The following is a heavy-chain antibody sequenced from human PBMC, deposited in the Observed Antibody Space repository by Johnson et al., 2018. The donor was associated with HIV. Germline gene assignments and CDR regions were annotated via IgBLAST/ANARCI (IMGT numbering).Heavy chain of an antibody. CDR1: GFTVSSNY. D-gene: IGHD6-13*01. V-gene: IGHV3-66*01. J-gene: IGHJ3*01. CDR2: IYSGGST. Sequence: MQLVESGGGLVQPGGSLRLSCAASGFTVSSNYMTWVRQAPGKGLEWVSVIYSGGSTYYADSVKGRFTISRDNSTNTLYLQMNSLRAEDTAVYYCALAAIAAAWDAFDFWGQGTMVTVAS. CDR3: ALAAIAAAWDAFDF.